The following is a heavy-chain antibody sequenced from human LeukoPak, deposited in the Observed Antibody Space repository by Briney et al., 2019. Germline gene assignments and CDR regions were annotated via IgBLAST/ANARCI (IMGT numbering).Heavy chain of an antibody. V-gene: IGHV1-69*13. CDR2: IIPIFGTA. CDR3: ARARYSYGYAFDI. J-gene: IGHJ3*02. CDR1: GGTFSSYA. Sequence: ASVKVSCKASGGTFSSYAISWVRQAPGQGLEWMGGIIPIFGTANYAQKFQGRVTITADESTSTAYMELSSLGSEDTAVYYCARARYSYGYAFDIWGQGTMVTVSS. D-gene: IGHD5-18*01.